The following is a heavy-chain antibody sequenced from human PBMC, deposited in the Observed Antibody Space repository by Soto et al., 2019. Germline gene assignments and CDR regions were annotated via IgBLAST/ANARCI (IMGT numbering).Heavy chain of an antibody. D-gene: IGHD3-3*01. J-gene: IGHJ3*02. CDR1: GFTFRGYW. Sequence: SLRLSCAASGFTFRGYWIAWVRQAPGKGLEWLANVKEDGSYKKYVDSVKGRFAIARDNAKNSLYLQMNSRRAADPAMYHCSSYHHMSGYYALDMWGQETMVTISS. CDR3: SSYHHMSGYYALDM. CDR2: VKEDGSYK. V-gene: IGHV3-7*01.